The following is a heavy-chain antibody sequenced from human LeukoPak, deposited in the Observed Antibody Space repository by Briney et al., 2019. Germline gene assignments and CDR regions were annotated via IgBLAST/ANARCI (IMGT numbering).Heavy chain of an antibody. CDR2: IYPGDSDT. J-gene: IGHJ1*01. CDR1: GYSFTSYW. V-gene: IGHV5-51*01. D-gene: IGHD3-22*01. CDR3: ARPESSGYWSAEYFQH. Sequence: GASVKVSCKGSGYSFTSYWIAWVRQMPGKGLEWMGIIYPGDSDTRYSPSFQGQVTISADKSISTAYLQWSSLKASDTAMYYCARPESSGYWSAEYFQHWGQGTLVTVSS.